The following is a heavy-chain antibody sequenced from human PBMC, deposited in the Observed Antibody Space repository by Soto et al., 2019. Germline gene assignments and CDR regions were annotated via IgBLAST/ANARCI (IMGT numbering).Heavy chain of an antibody. CDR1: GYTFTSYG. CDR2: ISAYNGNT. J-gene: IGHJ3*02. CDR3: ARVLFRSWYSSGWSDAFDI. D-gene: IGHD6-19*01. Sequence: ASVKVSGKASGYTFTSYGISWVRQAPGQGLEGMGWISAYNGNTNYAQKLQGRVTMTTDTSTSTAYMERRSLRSDDTAVYYCARVLFRSWYSSGWSDAFDIWGQGTMVPVSS. V-gene: IGHV1-18*01.